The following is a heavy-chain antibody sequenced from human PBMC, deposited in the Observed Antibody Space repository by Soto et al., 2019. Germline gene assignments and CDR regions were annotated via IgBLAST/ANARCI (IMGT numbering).Heavy chain of an antibody. Sequence: SETLSLTCAVYGGSFSGYYWSWICQPPGKGLEWIGEINHSGSTNYNPSLKSRVTISVDTSKNQFSLKLSSVTAADTAVYYCARVNGRYSSSSQSYYYYYGMDVWGQGTTVTVSS. D-gene: IGHD6-6*01. CDR3: ARVNGRYSSSSQSYYYYYGMDV. V-gene: IGHV4-34*01. CDR2: INHSGST. J-gene: IGHJ6*02. CDR1: GGSFSGYY.